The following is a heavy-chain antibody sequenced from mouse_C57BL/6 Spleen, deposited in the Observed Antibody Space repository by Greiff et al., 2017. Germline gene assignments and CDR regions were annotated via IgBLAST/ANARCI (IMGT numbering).Heavy chain of an antibody. CDR3: ARHELNWYFDV. CDR1: GFTFSSYT. V-gene: IGHV5-9*01. J-gene: IGHJ1*03. CDR2: ISGGGGNT. Sequence: EVKLVESGGGLVKPGGSLKLSCAASGFTFSSYTMSWVRQTPEKRLEWVATISGGGGNTYYPDSVKGRFTISGDNAKNTLYLQMSSLRSEDTALYYCARHELNWYFDVWGTGTTVTVSS.